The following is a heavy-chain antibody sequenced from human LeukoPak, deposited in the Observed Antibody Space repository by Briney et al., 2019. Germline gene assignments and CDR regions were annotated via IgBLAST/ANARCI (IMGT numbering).Heavy chain of an antibody. J-gene: IGHJ6*04. D-gene: IGHD2-2*01. V-gene: IGHV4-34*01. Sequence: PSETLSLTCAVYGGSFSGYYWSWIRQPPGKGLEWIGETSHSGSTNYNPSLKSRVTISVDTSKNQFSLKLSSVTAADTAVYYCARAPLRDIVVVPAARAGMDVWGKGTTVTVSS. CDR3: ARAPLRDIVVVPAARAGMDV. CDR1: GGSFSGYY. CDR2: TSHSGST.